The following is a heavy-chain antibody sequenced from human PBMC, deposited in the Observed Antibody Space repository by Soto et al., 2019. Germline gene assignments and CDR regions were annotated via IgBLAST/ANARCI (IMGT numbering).Heavy chain of an antibody. Sequence: SETLSLTCTVSGGSISSYYWSWILQPPGKGLEWIGYIYYSGSTNYNPSLKSRVTISVDTSKNQFSLKLSSVTAADTAVYYCARASYYYDRSAAYTWFDPWGQGTLVTVSS. CDR3: ARASYYYDRSAAYTWFDP. D-gene: IGHD3-22*01. J-gene: IGHJ5*02. CDR1: GGSISSYY. V-gene: IGHV4-59*08. CDR2: IYYSGST.